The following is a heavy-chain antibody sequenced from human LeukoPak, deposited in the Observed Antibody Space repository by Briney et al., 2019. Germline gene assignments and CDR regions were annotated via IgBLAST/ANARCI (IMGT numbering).Heavy chain of an antibody. Sequence: GGSLRLSCAASGFTVDSNYLSWVRQAPGKGLEWVSVLTGDGNTYYADSVKGRFTNSRDDSKNTLFLQMNSLRAEDTAVYFCAKVKWKLIGYFDYWGQGTLVTVSS. CDR1: GFTVDSNY. V-gene: IGHV3-53*01. CDR2: LTGDGNT. D-gene: IGHD1-20*01. J-gene: IGHJ4*02. CDR3: AKVKWKLIGYFDY.